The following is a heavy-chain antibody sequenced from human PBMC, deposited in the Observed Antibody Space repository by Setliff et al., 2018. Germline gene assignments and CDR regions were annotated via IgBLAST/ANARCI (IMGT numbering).Heavy chain of an antibody. V-gene: IGHV4-34*01. D-gene: IGHD4-17*01. CDR2: IYHSGST. Sequence: SETLSLTCAVYGGSFSDYWWSWIRQLPGKGLEWIAEIYHSGSTNFHPSLKSRVAISVDPSKNQFYLNLRSVTAADTAVYFCARGTKTMVINYWYFDVWGRGTPVTVSS. CDR1: GGSFSDYW. CDR3: ARGTKTMVINYWYFDV. J-gene: IGHJ2*01.